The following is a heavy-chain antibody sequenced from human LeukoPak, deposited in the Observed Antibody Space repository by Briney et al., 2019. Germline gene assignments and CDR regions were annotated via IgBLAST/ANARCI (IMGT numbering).Heavy chain of an antibody. Sequence: SETLSLTCAVYGGSFSGYYWSWIRQPPGKGLEWIGEINHSGSTNYNPSLKSRVTISTDTSKNQFSLQLSSVTAADTAVYYCARSSGWYFHYWGQGALVTVSS. J-gene: IGHJ4*02. CDR2: INHSGST. D-gene: IGHD6-19*01. V-gene: IGHV4-34*01. CDR1: GGSFSGYY. CDR3: ARSSGWYFHY.